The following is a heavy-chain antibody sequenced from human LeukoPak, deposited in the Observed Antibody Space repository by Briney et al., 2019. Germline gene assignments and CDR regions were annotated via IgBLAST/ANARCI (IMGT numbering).Heavy chain of an antibody. J-gene: IGHJ4*02. CDR1: GFTFSSYG. CDR3: AKDEAPYCSSTNCYASYFRY. V-gene: IGHV3-30*18. D-gene: IGHD2-2*01. CDR2: IAYDGSNK. Sequence: GWSLRLSCAASGFTFSSYGMHWDRQAPGKGLEWVAVIAYDGSNKYYADSVKGRFTISRDNSKNTLYLQMNSLRAEDTAVYYCAKDEAPYCSSTNCYASYFRYWGQGTLVTVSS.